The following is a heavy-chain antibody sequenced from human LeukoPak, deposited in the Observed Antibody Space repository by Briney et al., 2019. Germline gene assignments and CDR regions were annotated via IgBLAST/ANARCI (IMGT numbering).Heavy chain of an antibody. D-gene: IGHD4-11*01. CDR1: GGSISSYY. J-gene: IGHJ4*02. V-gene: IGHV4-59*01. CDR2: IYYSGST. CDR3: ARVSGDYSGIDY. Sequence: SETLSLTCTVSGGSISSYYWSWIRQPSGKGLEWIGYIYYSGSTNYNPSLKSRVTISVDTSKNQFSLKLSSVTAADTAVYYCARVSGDYSGIDYWGQGTLVTVSS.